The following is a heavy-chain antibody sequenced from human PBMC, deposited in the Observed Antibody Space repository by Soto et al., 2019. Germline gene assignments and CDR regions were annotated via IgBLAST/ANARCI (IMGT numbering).Heavy chain of an antibody. CDR3: AKRRDGYNDLDY. CDR2: IYWDGDR. CDR1: GVSVSTTGAG. J-gene: IGHJ4*02. V-gene: IGHV2-5*02. D-gene: IGHD5-12*01. Sequence: QITLKESGPTLVKPTQTLALTCTVSGVSVSTTGAGVGWIRQPPGKALEWLALIYWDGDRRYRPSLRSRLTITRDTSKNQVVLTMTNMDPVDTGTYYCAKRRDGYNDLDYWGQGTLVSVSS.